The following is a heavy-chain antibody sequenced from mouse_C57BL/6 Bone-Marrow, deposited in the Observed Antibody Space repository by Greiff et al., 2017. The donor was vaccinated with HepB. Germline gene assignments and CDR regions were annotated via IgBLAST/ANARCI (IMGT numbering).Heavy chain of an antibody. D-gene: IGHD1-1*01. CDR1: GFTFSDYG. V-gene: IGHV5-17*01. CDR3: ARDYYGSSYFSYAMDY. Sequence: EVMLVESGGGLVKPGGSLKLSCAASGFTFSDYGMHWVRQAPEKGLEWVAYISSGSSTIYYADKVKGRFTISRDNAKNTLFLQMTSLRSEDTAMYYCARDYYGSSYFSYAMDYWGQGTSVTVSS. J-gene: IGHJ4*01. CDR2: ISSGSSTI.